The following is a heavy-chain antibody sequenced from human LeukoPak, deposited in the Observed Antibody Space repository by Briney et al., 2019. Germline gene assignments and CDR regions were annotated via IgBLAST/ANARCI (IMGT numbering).Heavy chain of an antibody. CDR1: GFTFSDYN. CDR2: ISRSGSTK. D-gene: IGHD2-15*01. CDR3: ARVLRYCSGGNCYSGGLGYMDV. J-gene: IGHJ6*03. V-gene: IGHV3-11*01. Sequence: GGSLRLSCAASGFTFSDYNMRWIRQAPGQGLEWVSSISRSGSTKYYADSVKGRFTISRDNAKNSLFLQMNSLRAEDTAVYYCARVLRYCSGGNCYSGGLGYMDVWGKGTTVTIPS.